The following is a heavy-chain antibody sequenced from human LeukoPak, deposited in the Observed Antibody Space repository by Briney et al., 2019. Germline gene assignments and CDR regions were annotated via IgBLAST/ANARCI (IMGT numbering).Heavy chain of an antibody. D-gene: IGHD3-3*01. Sequence: SETLSLTCAVSGGSFSGYYWSWIRQPPGKGLEWIWEINHSGSTNYNPSFKSRVTISVDTSKNQFSLKLSSVTAADTAVYYCARWYYDFWSGYYRLGYYYMDVWGKGTTVTSP. CDR3: ARWYYDFWSGYYRLGYYYMDV. CDR2: INHSGST. J-gene: IGHJ6*03. V-gene: IGHV4-34*01. CDR1: GGSFSGYY.